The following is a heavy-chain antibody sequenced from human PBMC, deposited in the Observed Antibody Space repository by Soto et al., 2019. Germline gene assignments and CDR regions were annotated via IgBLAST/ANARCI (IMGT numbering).Heavy chain of an antibody. CDR2: IWYDGSNK. CDR3: AIDSDSSGYHRYYFDS. V-gene: IGHV3-33*01. Sequence: QVQLVESGGGVVQPGRSLRLSCAASGFTFSSYGMHWVRQAPGKGLDWVAVIWYDGSNKYYADSVKGRFTISRDNSKNALYLQMNSPRAEDTAVYYCAIDSDSSGYHRYYFDSWGQGTLGTVSS. J-gene: IGHJ4*02. CDR1: GFTFSSYG. D-gene: IGHD3-22*01.